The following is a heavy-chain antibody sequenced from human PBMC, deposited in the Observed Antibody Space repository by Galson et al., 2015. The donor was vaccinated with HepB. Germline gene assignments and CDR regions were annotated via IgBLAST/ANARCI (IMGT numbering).Heavy chain of an antibody. J-gene: IGHJ4*02. CDR1: GFTFSSYA. Sequence: SLRLSCAASGFTFSSYAMSWVRQAPGKGLEWVSAISGSGGSTYYADSVKGRFTISRDNSKNTLYLQMNSLRAEDTAVYYCAKAPHPDYGDYGGVDYWGQGTLVTVSS. CDR3: AKAPHPDYGDYGGVDY. D-gene: IGHD4-17*01. V-gene: IGHV3-23*01. CDR2: ISGSGGST.